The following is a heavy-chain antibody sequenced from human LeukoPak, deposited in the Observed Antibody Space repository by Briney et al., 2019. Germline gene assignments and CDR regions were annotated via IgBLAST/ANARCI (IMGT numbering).Heavy chain of an antibody. CDR1: GGSISSYY. CDR3: AREGYYYDSSGPIDS. CDR2: IYYSGST. Sequence: SETLSLTCTVSGGSISSYYWSWIRQPPGQGLEWIGYIYYSGSTNYNPSLKSRVTISVDTSKNQFSLKLNSVTAADTAVYYCAREGYYYDSSGPIDSWGQGTLVTVSS. V-gene: IGHV4-59*12. J-gene: IGHJ4*02. D-gene: IGHD3-22*01.